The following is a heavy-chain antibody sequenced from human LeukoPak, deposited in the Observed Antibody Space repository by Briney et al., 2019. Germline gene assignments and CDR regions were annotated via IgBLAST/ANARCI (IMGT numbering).Heavy chain of an antibody. CDR3: ARDRLQLQS. Sequence: ETLSLTCTVSGGSISSYYWNWIRQPPGKGLEWIGYIYYTGNTNYNPSLKSRVTISVDTSKNQFSLKLSSVTAADTAVYYCARDRLQLQSWGQGTLVTVSS. V-gene: IGHV4-59*01. D-gene: IGHD5-24*01. CDR2: IYYTGNT. CDR1: GGSISSYY. J-gene: IGHJ5*02.